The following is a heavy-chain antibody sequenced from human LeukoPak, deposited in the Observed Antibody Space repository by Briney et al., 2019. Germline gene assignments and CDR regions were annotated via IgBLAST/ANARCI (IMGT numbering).Heavy chain of an antibody. CDR3: ARDRRLLWFGEFAGPYNWFDP. CDR2: INPSGGST. CDR1: GYTFTSYY. Sequence: SSVKVSCKASGYTFTSYYMHWVRQAPGQGLEWMGIINPSGGSTSYAQKFQGRVTMTRDTSTSTVYMELSSLRSEDTAVYYCARDRRLLWFGEFAGPYNWFDPWGQGTLVTVSS. V-gene: IGHV1-46*01. J-gene: IGHJ5*02. D-gene: IGHD3-10*01.